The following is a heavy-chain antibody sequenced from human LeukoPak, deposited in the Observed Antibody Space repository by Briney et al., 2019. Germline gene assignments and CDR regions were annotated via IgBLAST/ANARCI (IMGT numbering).Heavy chain of an antibody. V-gene: IGHV3-30*04. Sequence: PGGSLRLSCAASGFTFSSYAMHWVRQAPGKGLEWVATISYDGSNTYYADSVKGRFTISRDNAKNTLYLQMNSLRAEDTAVYYCAKPYGDYGPYYFDYWGQGTLVTVSS. CDR1: GFTFSSYA. CDR2: ISYDGSNT. J-gene: IGHJ4*02. D-gene: IGHD4-17*01. CDR3: AKPYGDYGPYYFDY.